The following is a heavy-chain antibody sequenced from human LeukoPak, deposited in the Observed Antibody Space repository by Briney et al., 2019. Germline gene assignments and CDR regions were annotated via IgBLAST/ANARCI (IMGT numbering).Heavy chain of an antibody. CDR2: MSSSSSYI. J-gene: IGHJ3*02. CDR1: GFTFSRYS. Sequence: GGSLRLSCAPSGFTFSRYSMNGARQAPGRGLDWLSSMSSSSSYIYYADSVKGRFTISRDNAKNSLYLQMNSLRAEDTAVYYCARGAYYYDSSERDAFDIWGQGTMVTVSS. CDR3: ARGAYYYDSSERDAFDI. D-gene: IGHD3-22*01. V-gene: IGHV3-21*01.